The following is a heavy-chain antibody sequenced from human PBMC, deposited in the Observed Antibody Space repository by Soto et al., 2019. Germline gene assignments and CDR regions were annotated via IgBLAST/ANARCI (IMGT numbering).Heavy chain of an antibody. V-gene: IGHV3-21*01. Sequence: GGSLRLSCAASGFTFSSYSMNWVRQAPGKGLGWVSSISSSSSYIYYADSVKGRFTISRDNAKNSLYLQMNSLRVEDTAVYYCARVLGYCSSTSCSLIDYWGQGTLVTVSS. CDR2: ISSSSSYI. CDR1: GFTFSSYS. J-gene: IGHJ4*02. D-gene: IGHD2-2*01. CDR3: ARVLGYCSSTSCSLIDY.